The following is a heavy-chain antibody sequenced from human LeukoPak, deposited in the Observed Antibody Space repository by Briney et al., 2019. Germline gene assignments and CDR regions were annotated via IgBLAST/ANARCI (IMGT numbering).Heavy chain of an antibody. CDR2: INPNSGGT. J-gene: IGHJ5*02. CDR1: GYTFTGYY. CDR3: ARVLGYCSGGNCYWFDP. Sequence: ASVKVSCKASGYTFTGYYMHWVRQARGQGLEWMGRINPNSGGTNYAQKFQGRVTMTRDTSISTAYMELSRLRSDDTAVYYCARVLGYCSGGNCYWFDPWGQGTLVTVSS. V-gene: IGHV1-2*06. D-gene: IGHD2-15*01.